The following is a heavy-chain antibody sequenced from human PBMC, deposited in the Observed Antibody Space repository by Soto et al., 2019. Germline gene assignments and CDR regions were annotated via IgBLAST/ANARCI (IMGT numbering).Heavy chain of an antibody. CDR1: GFTFSSYG. CDR3: AREEGRHYFDY. Sequence: QVQLVESGGGVVQPGRSLRLSCAASGFTFSSYGMHWVRQAPGKGLEWVAVIWYDGSNKYYADSVKGRFTISRDNSKNTLPLQMNSLRAEDTAVYSCAREEGRHYFDYWGQGTLVTVSS. V-gene: IGHV3-33*01. J-gene: IGHJ4*02. CDR2: IWYDGSNK. D-gene: IGHD6-25*01.